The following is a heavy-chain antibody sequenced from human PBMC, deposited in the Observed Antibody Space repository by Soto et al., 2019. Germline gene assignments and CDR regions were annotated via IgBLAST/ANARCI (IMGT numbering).Heavy chain of an antibody. CDR2: ISSSSIYI. Sequence: PGGPLRLSCAASRFTFSSYSMNWVRQAPGKGLEWVSSISSSSIYIYYADSVKGRLTISRDNAKNSLYLQMNSLRAEDTALYYCARAIRYFDWSPQDYHYYGMDVWGQGTTVTVSS. D-gene: IGHD3-9*01. CDR3: ARAIRYFDWSPQDYHYYGMDV. CDR1: RFTFSSYS. V-gene: IGHV3-21*01. J-gene: IGHJ6*02.